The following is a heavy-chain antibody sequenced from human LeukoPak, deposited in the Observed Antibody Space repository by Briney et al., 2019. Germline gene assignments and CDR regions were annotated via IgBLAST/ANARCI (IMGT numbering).Heavy chain of an antibody. CDR1: GGSFSGYY. J-gene: IGHJ4*02. CDR2: INHSGST. CDR3: ARGVPYASWSGPHYSDY. Sequence: SETLSLTCAVYGGSFSGYYWSWVRQPPGKGLEWIGEINHSGSTNYNPSLKSRVTISVDTSKNQFSLKLSPVTAADTAVYYCARGVPYASWSGPHYSDYWGQGTLVTVSS. V-gene: IGHV4-34*01. D-gene: IGHD3-3*01.